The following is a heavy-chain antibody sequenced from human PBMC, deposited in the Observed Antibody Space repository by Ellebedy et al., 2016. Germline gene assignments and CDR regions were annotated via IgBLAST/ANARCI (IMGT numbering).Heavy chain of an antibody. CDR3: ARGPDSAKVGT. D-gene: IGHD1-26*01. J-gene: IGHJ1*01. CDR1: GGSFTPYY. Sequence: SETLSLTXDVYGGSFTPYYWSWIRQPLGNGLEWIGHILYSGNTNYNPSLKSRVTMSLDTSKNQFSLRLSSVTAADTAVYYCARGPDSAKVGTWGQGTLVTVSS. CDR2: ILYSGNT. V-gene: IGHV4-59*01.